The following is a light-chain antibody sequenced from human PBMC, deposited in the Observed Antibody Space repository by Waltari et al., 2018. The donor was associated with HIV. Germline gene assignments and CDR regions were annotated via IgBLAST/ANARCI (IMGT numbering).Light chain of an antibody. J-gene: IGKJ3*01. CDR2: WAS. CDR1: QTVLYSSNNKNY. Sequence: DIVLTQSPDSLAVSLGERATINCTSSQTVLYSSNNKNYLALYQQKPGQPPKLLIYWASTRESGVPDRFSGSGSGTDFTLTISSLQAEDVAVYYCQQYYSSPITFGPGTKVDIK. V-gene: IGKV4-1*01. CDR3: QQYYSSPIT.